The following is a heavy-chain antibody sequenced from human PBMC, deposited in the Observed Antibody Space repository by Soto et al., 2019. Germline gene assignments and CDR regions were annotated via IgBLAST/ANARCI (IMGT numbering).Heavy chain of an antibody. D-gene: IGHD3-10*01. Sequence: LRLSCAASGFTFSSYAMSWVRQAPGKGLEWVSATSGSGGSTYYADSVKGRFTISRDNSKNTLYLQMNSLRAEDTAVYYCAKTSYGSGSYLDYWGQGTLVTVSS. CDR3: AKTSYGSGSYLDY. CDR1: GFTFSSYA. V-gene: IGHV3-23*01. J-gene: IGHJ4*02. CDR2: TSGSGGST.